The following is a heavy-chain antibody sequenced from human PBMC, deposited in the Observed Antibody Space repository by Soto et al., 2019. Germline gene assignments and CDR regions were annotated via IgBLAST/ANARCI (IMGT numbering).Heavy chain of an antibody. V-gene: IGHV4-30-2*01. CDR2: IYHSGST. CDR1: GGSISSGRYS. J-gene: IGHJ4*02. CDR3: AIGQQLVRNY. Sequence: QLQLQESGSGLVKPSQTLSLTCAVSGGSISSGRYSWRWIRQPPEKGLEWIGYIYHSGSTYYNPSLQSRVTISVDGSKNQFSLKLSSVTAADTAVYYCAIGQQLVRNYWGQGTLVTVSS. D-gene: IGHD6-13*01.